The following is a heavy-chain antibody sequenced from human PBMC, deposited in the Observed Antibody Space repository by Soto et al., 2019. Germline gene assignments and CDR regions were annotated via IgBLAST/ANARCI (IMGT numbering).Heavy chain of an antibody. Sequence: QVQLVESGGGVVQPGRSLRLSCTASGFTFSSYGMHWVRQAPGKGLEWVAVIWYDGSNKYYADSVKGRFTISRDNSKNXLXXQMNSLRAEDTAGYYCASDGYCTGGSCYSVPVFDYWGQGTLVTVSS. CDR3: ASDGYCTGGSCYSVPVFDY. J-gene: IGHJ4*02. CDR2: IWYDGSNK. V-gene: IGHV3-33*01. CDR1: GFTFSSYG. D-gene: IGHD2-15*01.